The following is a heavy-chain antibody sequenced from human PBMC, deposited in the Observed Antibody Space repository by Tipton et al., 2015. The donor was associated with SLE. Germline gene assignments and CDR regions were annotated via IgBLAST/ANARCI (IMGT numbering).Heavy chain of an antibody. J-gene: IGHJ3*02. Sequence: TLSLTCTVSGGSISNYYWSWIRQSPEKGLEWIGXIYYTWNSYYNPSLKSRVTTSLDLSKNQFSLKLTSVTAADTAXYYCAREAVGSGFGAFXIWGQGTMVTVS. D-gene: IGHD3-3*01. CDR3: AREAVGSGFGAFXI. V-gene: IGHV4-59*12. CDR1: GGSISNYY. CDR2: IYYTWNS.